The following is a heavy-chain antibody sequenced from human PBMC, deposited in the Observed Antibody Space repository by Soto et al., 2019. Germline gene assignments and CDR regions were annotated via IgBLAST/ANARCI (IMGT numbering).Heavy chain of an antibody. V-gene: IGHV1-18*01. D-gene: IGHD4-17*01. CDR1: GYTFTSYG. CDR2: ISAYNGNI. J-gene: IGHJ6*03. Sequence: QVQLVQSGAEVKKPGASVKVSCKASGYTFTSYGISWVRQAPGQGLEWMGWISAYNGNINYSQKLQARVTMTSDTSTSTAYMELRSVRSDDTAVYYCERLFRSPMTTVTLRGWYYYMDVWGKGTTVTVSS. CDR3: ERLFRSPMTTVTLRGWYYYMDV.